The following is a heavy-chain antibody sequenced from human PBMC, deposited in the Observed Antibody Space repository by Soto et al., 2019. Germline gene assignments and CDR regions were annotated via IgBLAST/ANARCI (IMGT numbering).Heavy chain of an antibody. CDR2: ISYDGSNK. J-gene: IGHJ4*02. CDR1: GFTFSSYA. Sequence: GGSLRLSCAASGFTFSSYAMHWVRQAPGKGLEWVAVISYDGSNKYYADSVKGRFTISRDNSKNTLYLQMNSLRAEDTAVYYCARDSRYCSGGSCFDYWGQGTLVTVSS. CDR3: ARDSRYCSGGSCFDY. V-gene: IGHV3-30-3*01. D-gene: IGHD2-15*01.